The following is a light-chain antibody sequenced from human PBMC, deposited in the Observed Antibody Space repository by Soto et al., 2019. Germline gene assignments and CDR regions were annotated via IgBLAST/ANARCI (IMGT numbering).Light chain of an antibody. CDR1: QSVGSIF. CDR3: QQYENSPLT. Sequence: EIVLTQSPDTLSLSPGERATLSCRASQSVGSIFLAWYQQKPGQAPRLLIYRTSTRATGIPDRFTDSGSGTDFTLTISRLEPEDFAVYYCQQYENSPLTFGGGTKVEIK. V-gene: IGKV3-20*01. J-gene: IGKJ4*01. CDR2: RTS.